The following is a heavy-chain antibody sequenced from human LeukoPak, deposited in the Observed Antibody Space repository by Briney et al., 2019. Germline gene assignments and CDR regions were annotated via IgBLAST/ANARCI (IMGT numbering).Heavy chain of an antibody. CDR1: GGSFSGYY. V-gene: IGHV4-34*01. CDR2: INHSGST. J-gene: IGHJ6*02. CDR3: AGTRLYGMDV. Sequence: SETLSLTCAVYGGSFSGYYWSWIRQPPGKGLEWIGEINHSGSTNYNPSLKSRVTISVDTSKNQFSLKLSSVTAADTAVYYCAGTRLYGMDVWGQGTTVTASS.